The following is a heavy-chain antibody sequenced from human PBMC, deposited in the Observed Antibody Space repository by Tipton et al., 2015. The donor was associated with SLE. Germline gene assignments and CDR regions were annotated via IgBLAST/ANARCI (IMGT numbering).Heavy chain of an antibody. CDR1: GGSISSYY. J-gene: IGHJ4*02. V-gene: IGHV4-59*01. CDR3: ARVGVVVASYFDY. Sequence: TLSLTCTVSGGSISSYYWSWIRQPPGKGLEWIGYIYHSGSTNYNPSLKSRVTISVDTSKNQFSLKLSSVTAADTAVYYCARVGVVVASYFDYWGQGTLVTVSS. CDR2: IYHSGST. D-gene: IGHD2-15*01.